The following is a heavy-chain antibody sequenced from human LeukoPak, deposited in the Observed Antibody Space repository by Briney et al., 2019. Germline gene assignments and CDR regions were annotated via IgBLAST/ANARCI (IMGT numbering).Heavy chain of an antibody. CDR1: GYSFSNSW. Sequence: GESLKISCKGSGYSFSNSWIGWVRQMPGKGLEWMGIIYPGDSDTRYSPSFQGQVTISADNSISTAYLEWSSLKASDSAMYFCARDYDSTTYYYALHYWGQGTLVTVSS. V-gene: IGHV5-51*01. J-gene: IGHJ4*02. D-gene: IGHD3-22*01. CDR3: ARDYDSTTYYYALHY. CDR2: IYPGDSDT.